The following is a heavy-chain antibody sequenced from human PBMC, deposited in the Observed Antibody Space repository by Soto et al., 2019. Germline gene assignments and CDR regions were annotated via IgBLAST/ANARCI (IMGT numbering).Heavy chain of an antibody. CDR1: GFTVSSNY. J-gene: IGHJ6*03. D-gene: IGHD1-7*01. V-gene: IGHV3-66*01. CDR3: AGITGTTSGRSKYYYYYYMEV. Sequence: GGSLRLSCAASGFTVSSNYMSWVRQAPGKGLEWVSVIYSGGSTYYADSVKGRFTISRGNSKNTLYLQMNSLRAEDTAVYYCAGITGTTSGRSKYYYYYYMEVWGKGTTVTVSS. CDR2: IYSGGST.